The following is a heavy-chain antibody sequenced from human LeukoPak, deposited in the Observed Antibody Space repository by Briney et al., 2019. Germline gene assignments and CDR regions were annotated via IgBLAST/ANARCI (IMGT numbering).Heavy chain of an antibody. Sequence: GGSLRLSCAASEFIFNRSWMNWVRQAPGKGLEWVASIKKDGSEEKYVDAVKGRFTIPRDNAKNLLYLQMNSLKVEDTAVYFCGRVDESSVYRPTEYWGQGTLVSVST. CDR1: EFIFNRSW. CDR2: IKKDGSEE. CDR3: GRVDESSVYRPTEY. D-gene: IGHD3-22*01. V-gene: IGHV3-7*01. J-gene: IGHJ4*02.